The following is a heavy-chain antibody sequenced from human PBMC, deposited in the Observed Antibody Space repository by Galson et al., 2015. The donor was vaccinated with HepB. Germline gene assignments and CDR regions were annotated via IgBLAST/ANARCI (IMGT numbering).Heavy chain of an antibody. Sequence: SLRLSCAASGFTFSSYAMHWVRQAPGKGLEWVAVISYDGSNKYYADSVKGRFTISRDNSKNTLYLQMNSLRAEDTAVYYCARDGAADYYGSGSYGIWGQGTMVTVSS. J-gene: IGHJ3*02. CDR3: ARDGAADYYGSGSYGI. CDR1: GFTFSSYA. D-gene: IGHD3-10*01. V-gene: IGHV3-30*04. CDR2: ISYDGSNK.